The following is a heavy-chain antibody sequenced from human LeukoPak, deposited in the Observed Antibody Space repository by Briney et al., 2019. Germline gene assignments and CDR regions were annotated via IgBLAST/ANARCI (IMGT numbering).Heavy chain of an antibody. J-gene: IGHJ2*01. V-gene: IGHV4-34*01. Sequence: SETLSLTCAVYGGSFSGYYWSCIRQPPGKGLEWIGEINHSGSTNYNPSLKSRVTISVDTSKNQFSLKLSSVTAADTAVYYCARGRSRRAWAYWYFDLWGRGTLVTVSS. CDR3: ARGRSRRAWAYWYFDL. D-gene: IGHD6-6*01. CDR1: GGSFSGYY. CDR2: INHSGST.